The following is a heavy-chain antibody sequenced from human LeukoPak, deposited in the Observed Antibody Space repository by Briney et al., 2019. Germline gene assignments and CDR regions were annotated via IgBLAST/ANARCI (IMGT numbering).Heavy chain of an antibody. CDR3: AAKESYYYDSSLPFDY. CDR2: IYTSGST. D-gene: IGHD3-22*01. V-gene: IGHV4-61*02. Sequence: SETLSLTCTVSGGSISSGNYYWSWIRQPARKGLEWIGRIYTSGSTDYNPSLKSRVTISVDTSKNQFSLKLSSVTAADTAVYYCAAKESYYYDSSLPFDYWGQGTLVTVSS. J-gene: IGHJ4*02. CDR1: GGSISSGNYY.